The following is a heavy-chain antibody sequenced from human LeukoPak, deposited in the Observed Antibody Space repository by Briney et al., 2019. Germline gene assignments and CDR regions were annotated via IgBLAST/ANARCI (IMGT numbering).Heavy chain of an antibody. J-gene: IGHJ4*02. CDR2: ISSNGGST. CDR1: GFTFSSYV. CDR3: AKVERIVVVPAAIQDY. V-gene: IGHV3-64*01. D-gene: IGHD2-2*01. Sequence: GGSLRLSCAASGFTFSSYVMHWVRQAPGKGLEYVSAISSNGGSTYYANSVKGRFTISRDNSKNTLYLQMNSLRAEDTAVYYCAKVERIVVVPAAIQDYWGQGTLVTVSS.